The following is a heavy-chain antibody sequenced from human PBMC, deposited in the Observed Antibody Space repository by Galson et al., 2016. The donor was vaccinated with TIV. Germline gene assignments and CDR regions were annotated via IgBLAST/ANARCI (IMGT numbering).Heavy chain of an antibody. Sequence: PALVKPTQTLTLTCTFSGLSLSTSGRSVSWIRQPPGNALEWLARIAWDDDKYYSTPLKTRVTISKDTSKNQVVLTLNNVDPVDTATYYCAPTLSNGARLDVWGQGTLVTVSS. J-gene: IGHJ4*02. CDR3: APTLSNGARLDV. D-gene: IGHD7-27*01. V-gene: IGHV2-70*11. CDR1: GLSLSTSGRS. CDR2: IAWDDDK.